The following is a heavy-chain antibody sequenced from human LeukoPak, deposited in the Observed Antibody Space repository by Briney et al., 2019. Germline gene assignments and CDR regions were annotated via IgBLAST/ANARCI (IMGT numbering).Heavy chain of an antibody. V-gene: IGHV3-7*01. CDR2: IKQVGSEK. D-gene: IGHD3-9*01. CDR1: GFTFSSYW. Sequence: GGSLRLSCAASGFTFSSYWMSWVRQAPGKGLEWVANIKQVGSEKYYVDSVKGRFTISRDNAKNSLYLQMNSLRAEDTAVYYCARDRRYGLRYFDAAQDVWGQGTTVTVSS. CDR3: ARDRRYGLRYFDAAQDV. J-gene: IGHJ6*02.